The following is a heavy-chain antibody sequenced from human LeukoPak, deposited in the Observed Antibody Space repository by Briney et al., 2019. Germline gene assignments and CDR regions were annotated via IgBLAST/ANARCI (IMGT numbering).Heavy chain of an antibody. CDR3: AKDYSSGHYYNAFDI. CDR2: ISGSGGST. Sequence: PRGSLRLSCAASGFNFSRYAMSWVRQAPGHWLSLPSPISGSGGSTCYAASVKGRFTISRENSKITLYQQMNSLRAEDTAVYYCAKDYSSGHYYNAFDIWGQGTMVTVSS. D-gene: IGHD3-22*01. CDR1: GFNFSRYA. V-gene: IGHV3-23*01. J-gene: IGHJ3*02.